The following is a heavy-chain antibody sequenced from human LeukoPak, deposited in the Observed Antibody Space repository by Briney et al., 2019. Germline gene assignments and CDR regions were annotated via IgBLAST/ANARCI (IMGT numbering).Heavy chain of an antibody. CDR1: GLTFTSYG. D-gene: IGHD6-13*01. V-gene: IGHV3-33*01. CDR3: ARDFAAAAYYFDV. J-gene: IGHJ4*02. Sequence: GRSLRLSCAASGLTFTSYGFHWVRQAPGKGLEWVAVIWYDGSHKYYVDSVKGRFTISRDNSENTVYLEMNSLRTEDTAVYYCARDFAAAAYYFDVWGQGTQVTVSS. CDR2: IWYDGSHK.